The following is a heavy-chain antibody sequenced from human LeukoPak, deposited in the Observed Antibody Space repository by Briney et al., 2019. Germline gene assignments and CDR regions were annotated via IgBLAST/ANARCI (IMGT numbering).Heavy chain of an antibody. Sequence: NPGGSLRLSCAASGFIFSSYEMNWVRQAPGKGLEWVSSISSSSSYIYYADSVKGRFTISRDNAKNSLYLQMNSLRAEDTAVYYCAREGWGYDISPNLDYWGQGTLVTVSS. D-gene: IGHD3-3*01. J-gene: IGHJ4*02. CDR1: GFIFSSYE. CDR3: AREGWGYDISPNLDY. CDR2: ISSSSSYI. V-gene: IGHV3-21*01.